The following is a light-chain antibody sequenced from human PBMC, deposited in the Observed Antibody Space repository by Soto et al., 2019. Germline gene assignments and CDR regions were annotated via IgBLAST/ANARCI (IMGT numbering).Light chain of an antibody. J-gene: IGKJ4*01. CDR2: AAS. CDR1: QDIGNF. CDR3: QKCKVATFT. V-gene: IGKV1-27*01. Sequence: DIQMSQSPSSLSARVGDRVTITCRASQDIGNFLAWYQQKPGKVAKLLIYAASTLQSGVPSLFSGSGSGTDFTLTISSXQPEHVATYYCQKCKVATFTFGGGTKVDIK.